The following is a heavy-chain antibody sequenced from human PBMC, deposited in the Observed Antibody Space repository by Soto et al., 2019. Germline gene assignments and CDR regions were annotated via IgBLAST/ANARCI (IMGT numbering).Heavy chain of an antibody. CDR1: GFTFSSYA. Sequence: EVQLLESGGGLVQPGGSLRLSCAASGFTFSSYAMWWVRQAPGKGLECVSAISGGGETTYYADSVKGRFTISRDNSKNTRYLQRNSLRAEDTAVDYCAFNSGSGSYYFDYWGQGTLVTVSS. V-gene: IGHV3-23*01. CDR2: ISGGGETT. CDR3: AFNSGSGSYYFDY. J-gene: IGHJ4*02. D-gene: IGHD3-10*01.